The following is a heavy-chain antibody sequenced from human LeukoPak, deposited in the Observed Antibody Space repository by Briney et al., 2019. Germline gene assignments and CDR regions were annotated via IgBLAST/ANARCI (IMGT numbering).Heavy chain of an antibody. J-gene: IGHJ4*02. D-gene: IGHD3-3*01. Sequence: GGSLRLSCAASGFTFSSYAMSWVRQAPGKGLEWVSAISGSGGSTYYADSVKGRFTISRDNSKNTLYLQMNSLRAEDTAVYYCAKDFGYDFWSGYSRYWGQGTLVTVSS. CDR3: AKDFGYDFWSGYSRY. CDR2: ISGSGGST. V-gene: IGHV3-23*01. CDR1: GFTFSSYA.